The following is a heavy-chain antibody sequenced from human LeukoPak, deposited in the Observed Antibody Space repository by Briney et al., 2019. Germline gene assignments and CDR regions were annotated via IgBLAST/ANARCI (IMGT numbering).Heavy chain of an antibody. CDR2: IYHSGST. CDR3: ARVSRGNSVGGDY. V-gene: IGHV4-4*02. J-gene: IGHJ4*02. Sequence: SETLSLTCAVSGGSISSSNWWSWVRPPPGKGLEWIGEIYHSGSTNYNPSLKSRVTISVDKSKNQFSLKLSSVTAADTAMYYCARVSRGNSVGGDYWGQGTLVTVSS. CDR1: GGSISSSNW. D-gene: IGHD4-23*01.